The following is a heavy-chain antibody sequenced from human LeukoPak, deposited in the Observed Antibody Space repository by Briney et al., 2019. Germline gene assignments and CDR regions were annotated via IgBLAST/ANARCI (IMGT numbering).Heavy chain of an antibody. J-gene: IGHJ3*02. Sequence: GESLKISCKGSGYSINNYWIGWVRQMPGKGLEWMGIIYPADSDIRYSPSFQGQVTISADKSISTAYLQWSSLKASDTAMYYCASSSGSDAFDIWGQGTMVTVSS. CDR2: IYPADSDI. D-gene: IGHD3-22*01. CDR3: ASSSGSDAFDI. CDR1: GYSINNYW. V-gene: IGHV5-51*01.